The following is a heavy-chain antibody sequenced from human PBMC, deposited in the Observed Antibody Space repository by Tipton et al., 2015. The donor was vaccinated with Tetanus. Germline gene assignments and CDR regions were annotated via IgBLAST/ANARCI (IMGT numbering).Heavy chain of an antibody. V-gene: IGHV4-39*01. CDR3: ARLSSSTNDAHAFDV. J-gene: IGHJ3*01. CDR2: IYNTGNT. D-gene: IGHD2-8*01. Sequence: TLSLTCTVSGASISRTNYYWGWIRQPPGKGLEWIGSIYNTGNTYYNPSLGSRVTMSVDTSKSQFSLRLSSVTAADTAVYYCARLSSSTNDAHAFDVWGQGTMVTVSS. CDR1: GASISRTNYY.